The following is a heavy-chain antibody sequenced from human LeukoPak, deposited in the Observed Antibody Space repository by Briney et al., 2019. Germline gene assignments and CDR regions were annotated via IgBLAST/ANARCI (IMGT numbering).Heavy chain of an antibody. CDR2: INHSGST. J-gene: IGHJ4*02. D-gene: IGHD3-22*01. V-gene: IGHV4-34*01. CDR3: ARGGGITMIVVVTAPFDY. Sequence: SETLSLTCAVYGGSFSGYYWSWIRQPPGKGLEWIGEINHSGSTNYIPSLKSRVTISVDTSKNQFSLKLSSVTAADTAVYYCARGGGITMIVVVTAPFDYWGQGTLVTVSS. CDR1: GGSFSGYY.